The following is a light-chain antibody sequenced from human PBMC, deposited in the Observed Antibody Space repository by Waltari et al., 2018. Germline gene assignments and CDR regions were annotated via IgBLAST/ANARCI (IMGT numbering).Light chain of an antibody. CDR3: QQFNTYPWA. CDR2: KAS. J-gene: IGKJ1*01. Sequence: DIQMTQSPSTLSASVGDRVTITCRASESISSWLACYQQGPGKAPNLLSYKASRVESGVPSRFSGSGSGTEFTLTISSLQPEDFATYYCQQFNTYPWAFGQGTKVDIK. V-gene: IGKV1-5*03. CDR1: ESISSW.